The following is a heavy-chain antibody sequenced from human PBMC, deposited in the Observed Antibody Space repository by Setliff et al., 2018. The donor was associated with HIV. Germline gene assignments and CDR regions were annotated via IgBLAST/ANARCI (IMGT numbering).Heavy chain of an antibody. J-gene: IGHJ4*02. D-gene: IGHD3-10*01. CDR2: ISAYNGNT. CDR1: GYTFTSYG. Sequence: ASVKVSCKASGYTFTSYGISWVRQAPGQGLEWMGWISAYNGNTNYAQKLQGRVTMTTDTSPRTAYMELRSLRSDDTAVYYCARQTYYYGSGRYFPPDYWGQGTLVTVSS. CDR3: ARQTYYYGSGRYFPPDY. V-gene: IGHV1-18*01.